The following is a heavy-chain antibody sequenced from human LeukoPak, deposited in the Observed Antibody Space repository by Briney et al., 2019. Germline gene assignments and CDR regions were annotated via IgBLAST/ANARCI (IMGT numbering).Heavy chain of an antibody. J-gene: IGHJ4*02. CDR2: ISGSGRSL. Sequence: GGSLRLSCAASGFNSNDYVMSWVRQAPGKGLEWVSSISGSGRSLYYADSIKVRFNISRDNSKHILYLQMDSLRAEDTAIYYCATEVVYWGQGALVTVSS. CDR3: ATEVVY. CDR1: GFNSNDYV. V-gene: IGHV3-23*01.